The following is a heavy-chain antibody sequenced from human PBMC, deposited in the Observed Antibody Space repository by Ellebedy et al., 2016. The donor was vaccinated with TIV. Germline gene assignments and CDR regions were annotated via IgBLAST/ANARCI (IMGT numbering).Heavy chain of an antibody. CDR3: TAHLAVDTPVPFDL. D-gene: IGHD3-9*01. CDR1: ADIFAKSW. Sequence: GESLKISCKASADIFAKSWIAWVRQLPGKGLESVGIIYPGDGDTSYRQSFEGPVTIAVDETTTSVFLQWDSLRTSDTATYFCTAHLAVDTPVPFDLWGQGTLVTVSS. CDR2: IYPGDGDT. J-gene: IGHJ5*02. V-gene: IGHV5-51*01.